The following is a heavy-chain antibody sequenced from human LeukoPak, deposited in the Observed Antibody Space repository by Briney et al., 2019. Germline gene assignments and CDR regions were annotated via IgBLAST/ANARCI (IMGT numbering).Heavy chain of an antibody. CDR2: VYPRDSDT. J-gene: IGHJ4*02. D-gene: IGHD1-1*01. V-gene: IGHV5-51*01. CDR3: ARRFYNFGNYYFDS. Sequence: GESLKISCKGSGDSFISYWIAWVRQMPGKGLEWMGIVYPRDSDTRYSPSFQGQVTMSADKSINTAYLQWRSLKASDTAMYYCARRFYNFGNYYFDSWGQGTLITVSS. CDR1: GDSFISYW.